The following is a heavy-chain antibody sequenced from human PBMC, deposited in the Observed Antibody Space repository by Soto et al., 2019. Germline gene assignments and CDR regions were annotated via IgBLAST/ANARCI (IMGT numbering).Heavy chain of an antibody. J-gene: IGHJ2*01. Sequence: PGGSLRLSCAASGFTFSSYWMSWVRQAAGKGLEWVANIKQDGSEKYYVDSVKGRFTISRDNAKNSLYLQMNSLRAEDTAVYYCARGPRRIQLWSYWYFDLWGRGTLVTVYS. CDR2: IKQDGSEK. V-gene: IGHV3-7*01. D-gene: IGHD5-18*01. CDR1: GFTFSSYW. CDR3: ARGPRRIQLWSYWYFDL.